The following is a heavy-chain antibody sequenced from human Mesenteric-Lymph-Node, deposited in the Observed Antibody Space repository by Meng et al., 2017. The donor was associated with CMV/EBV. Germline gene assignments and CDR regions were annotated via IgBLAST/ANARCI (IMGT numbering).Heavy chain of an antibody. V-gene: IGHV3-30-3*01. Sequence: GGSLRLSCAASGFTFSSYAMHWVRQAPGKGLEWVAVISYDGSNKYYADSVKGRFTISRDNSKNTLYLQMNSLRAEDTAVYYCARATVTTRWDYYYYGMDVWGQGTTVTVSS. J-gene: IGHJ6*02. CDR3: ARATVTTRWDYYYYGMDV. CDR2: ISYDGSNK. CDR1: GFTFSSYA. D-gene: IGHD4-17*01.